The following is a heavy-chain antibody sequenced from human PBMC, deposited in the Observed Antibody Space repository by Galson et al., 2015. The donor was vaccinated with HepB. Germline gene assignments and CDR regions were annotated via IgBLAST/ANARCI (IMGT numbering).Heavy chain of an antibody. CDR3: ARGSGSGWLRPFDY. V-gene: IGHV1-3*01. CDR2: INAGNGNT. J-gene: IGHJ4*02. D-gene: IGHD3-10*01. Sequence: GWINAGNGNTKYSQKFQGRVIITRDTSASTAYMELSSLRSEDTAVYYCARGSGSGWLRPFDYWGQGTLVTVSS.